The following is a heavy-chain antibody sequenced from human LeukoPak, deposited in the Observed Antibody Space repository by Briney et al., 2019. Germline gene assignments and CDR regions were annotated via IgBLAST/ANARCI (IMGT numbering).Heavy chain of an antibody. Sequence: PSETLSLTCAVSGYSISSGYYWGWIRQPPGKGLEWIGSVYHSGSTYYNPSLKSRVTISVDTSKNQFSLKLSSVTAADTAVYYCARHDRAVLASQWSRLESPNWFDPWGQGTLVTVSS. V-gene: IGHV4-38-2*01. J-gene: IGHJ5*02. CDR2: VYHSGST. CDR1: GYSISSGYY. CDR3: ARHDRAVLASQWSRLESPNWFDP. D-gene: IGHD2-8*01.